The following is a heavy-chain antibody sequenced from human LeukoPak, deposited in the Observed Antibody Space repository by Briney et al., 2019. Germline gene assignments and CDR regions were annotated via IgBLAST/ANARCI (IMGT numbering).Heavy chain of an antibody. CDR2: IYYSGST. Sequence: GSLRLSCAASGFTVSSYYMSWVRQAPGKGLEWIGSIYYSGSTYYNPSLKSRVTISVDTSKNQFSLKLSSVTAADTAVYYCARLDIVVVPATAFDIWGQGTMVTVSS. D-gene: IGHD2-2*01. CDR1: GFTVSSYY. CDR3: ARLDIVVVPATAFDI. J-gene: IGHJ3*02. V-gene: IGHV4-39*01.